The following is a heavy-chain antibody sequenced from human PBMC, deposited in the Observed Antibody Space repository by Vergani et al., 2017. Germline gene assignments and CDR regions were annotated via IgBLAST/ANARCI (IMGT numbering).Heavy chain of an antibody. CDR1: GGSITSSSYY. CDR3: ARASLRALVGYYYYMDV. V-gene: IGHV4-39*07. D-gene: IGHD3-16*02. J-gene: IGHJ6*03. Sequence: QLHLQESGPGLVKPSETLSLTCTVSGGSITSSSYYWGWIRQPPGKGLEWIGNIYHSGGAYYNPSLKGRVTISVDTSKNQFSLLVNSVTAADTAVDFCARASLRALVGYYYYMDVWGKGKTVVVSS. CDR2: IYHSGGA.